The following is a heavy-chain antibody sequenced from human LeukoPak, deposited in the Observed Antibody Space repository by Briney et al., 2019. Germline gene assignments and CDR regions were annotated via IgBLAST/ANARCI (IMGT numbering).Heavy chain of an antibody. CDR2: IFYSGST. CDR1: GGSISSYY. Sequence: SETLSLTCTVSGGSISSYYWSWARQPPGKGLGWIGCIFYSGSTNYDPSLESRVTISLDTPKNQFSLRLSSVTAADTAVYYCARQPSGYYDKSGYYPYYFDFWGQGALVTVSS. CDR3: ARQPSGYYDKSGYYPYYFDF. D-gene: IGHD3-22*01. J-gene: IGHJ4*02. V-gene: IGHV4-59*08.